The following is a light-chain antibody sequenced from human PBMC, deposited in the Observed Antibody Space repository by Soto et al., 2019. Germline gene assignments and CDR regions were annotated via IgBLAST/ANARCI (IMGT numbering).Light chain of an antibody. CDR3: NSYTGGNTLYV. J-gene: IGLJ1*01. CDR2: DVT. V-gene: IGLV2-14*01. Sequence: QSALTQPASVAGSPGQSITIPCNGTSNDIGGYNFVSWFQQHPGKAPKLLICDVTRRPSGVSDRFSGSKSGNTASLTISGLQAEDEADYYCNSYTGGNTLYVFGYGTKVTVL. CDR1: SNDIGGYNF.